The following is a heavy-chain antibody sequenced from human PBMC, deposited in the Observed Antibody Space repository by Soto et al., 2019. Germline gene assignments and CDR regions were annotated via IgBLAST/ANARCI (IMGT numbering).Heavy chain of an antibody. CDR2: ISSNGGST. CDR1: GFTFSSYA. J-gene: IGHJ4*02. Sequence: GSLRLSCAASGFTFSSYAMHWVRQAPGKGLEYVSAISSNGGSTYYANSVKGRFTISRDNSKNTLYLQMGSLRAEDMAVYYCARQSYSPYYFDYWGQGTLVTVSS. D-gene: IGHD6-13*01. CDR3: ARQSYSPYYFDY. V-gene: IGHV3-64*01.